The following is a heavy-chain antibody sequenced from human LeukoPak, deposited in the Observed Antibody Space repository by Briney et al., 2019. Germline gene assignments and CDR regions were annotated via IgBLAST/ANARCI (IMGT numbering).Heavy chain of an antibody. J-gene: IGHJ4*02. CDR1: GYTFTSYY. CDR3: ARDLVAATGDNFNDY. V-gene: IGHV1-46*01. Sequence: ASVKVSCKASGYTFTSYYMHWVRQAPGQGLEWMGIINPSGGSTSYAQKFQGRVTMTRDTSTSTVYMELSSLRSEDTAVYYRARDLVAATGDNFNDYWGQGTLVTVSS. D-gene: IGHD2-15*01. CDR2: INPSGGST.